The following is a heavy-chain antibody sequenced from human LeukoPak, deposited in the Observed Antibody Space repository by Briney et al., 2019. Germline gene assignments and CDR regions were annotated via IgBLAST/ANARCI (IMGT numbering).Heavy chain of an antibody. J-gene: IGHJ4*02. Sequence: SETLSLTCTVSGGSISSSSYYWSWIRQPPGKGLEWIGSIYYSGSTYYNPSLKSRVTISVDTSKNQFSLKLSSVTAADTAVYYCARREGPSGWYLGFDYWGQGTLVTVSS. D-gene: IGHD6-19*01. CDR1: GGSISSSSYY. V-gene: IGHV4-39*01. CDR2: IYYSGST. CDR3: ARREGPSGWYLGFDY.